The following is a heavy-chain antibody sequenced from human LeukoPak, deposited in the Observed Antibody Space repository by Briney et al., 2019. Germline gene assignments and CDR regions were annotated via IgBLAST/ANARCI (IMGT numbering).Heavy chain of an antibody. J-gene: IGHJ6*03. CDR2: ISYIESHR. V-gene: IGHV3-30*18. CDR1: GFTFTTYC. CDR3: AKADYGDFKENYYMDV. D-gene: IGHD4-17*01. Sequence: GGSLRLSCSTSGFTFTTYCLKWVRQAPGKGLEWVAVISYIESHRYYADSVKGRFTISKDNARNTLYLHMNSLRVEDTAVYYCAKADYGDFKENYYMDVWGKGTTVTVSS.